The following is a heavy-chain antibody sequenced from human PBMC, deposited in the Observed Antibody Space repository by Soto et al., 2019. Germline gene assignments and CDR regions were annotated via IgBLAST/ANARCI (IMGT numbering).Heavy chain of an antibody. CDR3: VRDGERTVTYDD. CDR1: GFTFDNHW. D-gene: IGHD4-17*01. Sequence: EVQLVESGGGLVQPGGSLRLSCAASGFTFDNHWMHWVRQAPVKGLVFVSDITNDGSTTVYADSVKGRFTISRDNAKNMVFLQMNSMRAEDTAVYHCVRDGERTVTYDDWGQGLLVTVSS. V-gene: IGHV3-74*01. CDR2: ITNDGSTT. J-gene: IGHJ4*02.